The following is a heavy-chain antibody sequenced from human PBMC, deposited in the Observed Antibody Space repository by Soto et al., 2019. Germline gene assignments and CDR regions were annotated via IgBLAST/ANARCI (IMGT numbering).Heavy chain of an antibody. CDR1: GFTFSSYA. J-gene: IGHJ4*02. Sequence: GGSLRLSCAASGFTFSSYAMHWVRQAPGKGLEWVAVISYDGSNKYYADSLKGRFTISRDNSKNTLYLQMNSLRAEDTAVYYCAKDPQQLIVYFDYWGQGTQVTVSS. CDR3: AKDPQQLIVYFDY. CDR2: ISYDGSNK. D-gene: IGHD6-13*01. V-gene: IGHV3-30*14.